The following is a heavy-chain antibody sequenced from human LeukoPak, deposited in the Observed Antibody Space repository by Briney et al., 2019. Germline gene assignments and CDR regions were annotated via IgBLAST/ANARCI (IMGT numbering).Heavy chain of an antibody. Sequence: ASVKVSCKASGYTFTGYYMHWVRQAPGHGLEWMGWISGYNGKTKYAQKLQDRVTMTTDTSTTTAYMELRSLTSDDTAVYYCARAGAVVDNWFDPWGQGTLVTVSS. CDR2: ISGYNGKT. J-gene: IGHJ5*02. V-gene: IGHV1-18*04. CDR1: GYTFTGYY. CDR3: ARAGAVVDNWFDP. D-gene: IGHD2-15*01.